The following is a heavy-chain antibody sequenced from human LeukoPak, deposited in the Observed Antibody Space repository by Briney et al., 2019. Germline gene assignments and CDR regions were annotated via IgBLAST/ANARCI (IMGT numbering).Heavy chain of an antibody. CDR1: GITFSSFG. D-gene: IGHD4-11*01. CDR2: IWFDGGNE. V-gene: IGHV3-33*01. CDR3: ARDSPVTAGPFDP. J-gene: IGHJ5*02. Sequence: GGSLRLSCVASGITFSSFGMHWVRQAPGKGLEWVAFIWFDGGNEYYTDSVKGRFTISRDNSKKTLYLQMNSLRAEDTAVYYCARDSPVTAGPFDPWGQGTLVTVSP.